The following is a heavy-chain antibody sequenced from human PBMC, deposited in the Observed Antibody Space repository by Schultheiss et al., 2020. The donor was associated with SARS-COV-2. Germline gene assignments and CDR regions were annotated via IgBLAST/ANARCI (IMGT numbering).Heavy chain of an antibody. V-gene: IGHV3-30*03. D-gene: IGHD2-15*01. CDR2: ISYDGSNK. J-gene: IGHJ4*02. CDR1: GFTFSNAW. CDR3: AREVVAATPGIFDY. Sequence: GESLKISCAASGFTFSNAWMNWVRQAPGKGLEWVAVISYDGSNKYYAESAKGRFTISRDNSKNTLYLQMNSLRAEDTAVYYCAREVVAATPGIFDYWGQGTLVTVSS.